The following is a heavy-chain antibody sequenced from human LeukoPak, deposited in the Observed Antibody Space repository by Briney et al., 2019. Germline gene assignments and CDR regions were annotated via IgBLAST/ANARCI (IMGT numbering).Heavy chain of an antibody. Sequence: GGSLRLSCAASGFTVSNNYMSWVRQAPGKGLEYVSAISRNGGSTYYADSVKGRFTISRDNSKNTLYLQMSSLRAEDTAVYYCVKGWVYLYGSNDEELVVYWGQGTLVTVSS. CDR3: VKGWVYLYGSNDEELVVY. D-gene: IGHD1-1*01. CDR2: ISRNGGST. J-gene: IGHJ4*02. CDR1: GFTVSNNY. V-gene: IGHV3-64D*06.